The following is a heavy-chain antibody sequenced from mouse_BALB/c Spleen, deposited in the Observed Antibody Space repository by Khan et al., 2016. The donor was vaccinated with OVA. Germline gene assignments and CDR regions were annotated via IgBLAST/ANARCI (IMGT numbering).Heavy chain of an antibody. V-gene: IGHV1-4*01. CDR1: GYTFTSYT. J-gene: IGHJ3*01. CDR3: ARDGAYYRNDGWFAY. Sequence: VQLVESGAELARPGASVKMSCKASGYTFTSYTIHWIKQRPGQGLEWIGYINPSSGYTNYNQKFKDKATLTADKSSTTAYMQLSSLTSADSAVYYCARDGAYYRNDGWFAYWGQGTLVTVSA. D-gene: IGHD2-14*01. CDR2: INPSSGYT.